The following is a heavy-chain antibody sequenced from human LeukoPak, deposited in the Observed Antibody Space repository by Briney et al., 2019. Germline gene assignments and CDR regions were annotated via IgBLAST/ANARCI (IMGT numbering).Heavy chain of an antibody. CDR2: VQYTGST. CDR1: GVSISSYS. CDR3: ARGWFGEFWFDP. V-gene: IGHV4-59*12. D-gene: IGHD3-10*01. Sequence: SETLSLTCSVSGVSISSYSWSWLRQAPGKGLEWIASVQYTGSTTYNPSLRSRLTISVDTSKNQFSLKLSSVTAADTAVYYCARGWFGEFWFDPWGQGTLVTVSS. J-gene: IGHJ5*02.